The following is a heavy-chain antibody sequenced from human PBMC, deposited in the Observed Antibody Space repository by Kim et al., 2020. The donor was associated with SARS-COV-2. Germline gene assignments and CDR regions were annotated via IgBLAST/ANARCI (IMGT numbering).Heavy chain of an antibody. D-gene: IGHD3-10*01. CDR3: ARPGGVSGSYSSRTALRMDV. V-gene: IGHV4-4*02. J-gene: IGHJ6*02. CDR2: ICHSGST. Sequence: SETLSLTCAVSGGSISSSNWWSWVRQPPGEGVEWIGGICHSGSTNYNPSLQSRVTISVYKKKNQFSLKLTSMTAAAMAVYYCARPGGVSGSYSSRTALRMDVWGQGTTVTVSS. CDR1: GGSISSSNW.